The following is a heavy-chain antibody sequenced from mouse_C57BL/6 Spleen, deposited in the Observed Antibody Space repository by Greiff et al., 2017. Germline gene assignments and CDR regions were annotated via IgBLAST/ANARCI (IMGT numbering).Heavy chain of an antibody. Sequence: QVQLKQPGAELVKPGASVKVSCKASGYTFTSYWMHWVKQRPGQGLEWIGRIHPSDSDTNYNQKFKGKATLTVDKSSSTAYMQLSSLTSEDSAVYYCAMGYYGSSWYFDVWGTGTTVTVSS. V-gene: IGHV1-74*01. D-gene: IGHD1-1*01. CDR1: GYTFTSYW. CDR2: IHPSDSDT. J-gene: IGHJ1*03. CDR3: AMGYYGSSWYFDV.